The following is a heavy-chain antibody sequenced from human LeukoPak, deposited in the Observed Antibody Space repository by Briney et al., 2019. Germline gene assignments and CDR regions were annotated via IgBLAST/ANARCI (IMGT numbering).Heavy chain of an antibody. D-gene: IGHD3-10*01. CDR1: GGSFSGYY. CDR2: INHSGST. V-gene: IGHV4-34*01. Sequence: PSETLSLTCAVSGGSFSGYYWSWVRQPPGKGLEWVGEINHSGSTNYNPSLKSRVTISVDTSKNQFSLKLSSVTAADTAVYYCARTGYMVRGVIRYYYGMDVWGQGTTVTVSS. J-gene: IGHJ6*02. CDR3: ARTGYMVRGVIRYYYGMDV.